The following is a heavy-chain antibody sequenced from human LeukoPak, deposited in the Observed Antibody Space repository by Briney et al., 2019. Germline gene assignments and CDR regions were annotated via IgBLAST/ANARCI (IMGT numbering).Heavy chain of an antibody. J-gene: IGHJ3*02. CDR2: ISGGGSDR. Sequence: QPGGSLRLSCAASGFTFTSYSMSWVRQAPEKGLEWVSSISGGGSDRVYADPVKGRFTISKDNSKNTLYVEMNSLRAEDTAIYYCARGGRAQGPFDIWGQGTMVTVSS. CDR1: GFTFTSYS. V-gene: IGHV3-23*01. CDR3: ARGGRAQGPFDI.